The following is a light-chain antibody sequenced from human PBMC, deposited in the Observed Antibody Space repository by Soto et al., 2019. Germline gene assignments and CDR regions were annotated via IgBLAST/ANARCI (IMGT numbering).Light chain of an antibody. CDR2: GAS. J-gene: IGKJ1*01. CDR3: QQYGSSPTWT. CDR1: QSVSSSY. V-gene: IGKV3-20*01. Sequence: EIVLTQSPCTLSLSPGERATLSCSASQSVSSSYLAWYQQKPGQAPRLLIYGASSRATGIPDRFSGSGSGTDFTLTISRLESEDFAVYYCQQYGSSPTWTFGQGTKVEIK.